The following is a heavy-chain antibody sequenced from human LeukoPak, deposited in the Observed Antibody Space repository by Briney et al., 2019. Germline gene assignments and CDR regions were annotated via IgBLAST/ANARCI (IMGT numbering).Heavy chain of an antibody. CDR1: GFTFSSYY. CDR3: ARAKHYSGSGSSCFPDY. V-gene: IGHV3-7*05. Sequence: GGSLRLSCAASGFTFSSYYMTWVRQAPGKGLEWVADIQQDGSGEYYVDSVKGRFTISRDNAKNSLFLQMNSLRAEDTAVYYCARAKHYSGSGSSCFPDYWGQGTLVTVSS. CDR2: IQQDGSGE. D-gene: IGHD3-10*01. J-gene: IGHJ4*02.